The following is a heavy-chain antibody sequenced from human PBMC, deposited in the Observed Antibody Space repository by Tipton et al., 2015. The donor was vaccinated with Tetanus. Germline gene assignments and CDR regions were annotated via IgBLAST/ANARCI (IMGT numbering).Heavy chain of an antibody. CDR2: VYYTGST. J-gene: IGHJ6*01. V-gene: IGHV4-59*02. CDR3: ARDRITGPTGRYYAMDV. Sequence: TLSLTCTVSGDSVSGYYWSWIRQPPGKGLEWIGYVYYTGSTNHNPSLKSRVTISMDRSKNQISLRLTSATAADTAVYYCARDRITGPTGRYYAMDVWGQGTTVTVSS. D-gene: IGHD1-7*01. CDR1: GDSVSGYY.